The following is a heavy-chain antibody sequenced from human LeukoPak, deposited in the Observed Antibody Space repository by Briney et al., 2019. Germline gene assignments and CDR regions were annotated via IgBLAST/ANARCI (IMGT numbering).Heavy chain of an antibody. CDR3: ARRLSYGDYSWFDP. V-gene: IGHV4-4*07. J-gene: IGHJ5*02. CDR1: GDSISSFY. CDR2: IYTSGST. Sequence: SETLSLTCTVSGDSISSFYWSWIRQPAGKGLEWIGHIYTSGSTNYSPSLKSRVTMSADTSKNQFSLKLSSVTAADTAVYYCARRLSYGDYSWFDPWGQGTLVTVSS. D-gene: IGHD4-17*01.